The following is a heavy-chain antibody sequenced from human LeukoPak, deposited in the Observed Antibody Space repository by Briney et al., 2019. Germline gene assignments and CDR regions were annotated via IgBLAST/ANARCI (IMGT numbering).Heavy chain of an antibody. D-gene: IGHD5-24*01. V-gene: IGHV3-53*01. J-gene: IGHJ4*02. CDR1: GFSVISNF. CDR2: FYSGGST. Sequence: GGSLRLSCAASGFSVISNFMSWVRQAPGKGLEWVSAFYSGGSTYSADSVKGRFTISRDSSKNTLYLQMNSLRAEDTAVYYCATSSSVDMVFDYWGQGTLVTVSS. CDR3: ATSSSVDMVFDY.